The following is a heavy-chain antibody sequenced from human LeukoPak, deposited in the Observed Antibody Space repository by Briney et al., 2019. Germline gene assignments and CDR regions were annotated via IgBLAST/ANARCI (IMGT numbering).Heavy chain of an antibody. D-gene: IGHD3-9*01. V-gene: IGHV3-72*01. Sequence: PGGSLRLSCAASGFTLSDHYMDWVRQAPGKGLEWVGRTRNKANSYTTEYAASVKGRFTMSRDNSKSIVYLQMNSLKTEDTAVYYCTRDPPYYNILTFKFDYWGQGTLVTVSS. CDR2: TRNKANSYTT. CDR3: TRDPPYYNILTFKFDY. CDR1: GFTLSDHY. J-gene: IGHJ4*02.